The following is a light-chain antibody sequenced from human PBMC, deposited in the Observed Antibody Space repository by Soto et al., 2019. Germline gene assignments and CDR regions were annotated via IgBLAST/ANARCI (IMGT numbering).Light chain of an antibody. CDR1: MRDVGAYNL. Sequence: QSALTQPASVSGSAGQSITISCSGTMRDVGAYNLVSWYQQHPGTAPKLIIYEVRNRPSGISSRFSGSRSGNTASLTISGLQSEDEGDYYCSSYTSSSTRVFGGGTKVTVL. V-gene: IGLV2-14*01. CDR2: EVR. J-gene: IGLJ3*02. CDR3: SSYTSSSTRV.